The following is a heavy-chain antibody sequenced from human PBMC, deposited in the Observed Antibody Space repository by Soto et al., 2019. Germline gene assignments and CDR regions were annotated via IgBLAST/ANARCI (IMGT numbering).Heavy chain of an antibody. J-gene: IGHJ4*02. Sequence: GGSLRLSCAASGFTFSSYAMSWVRQAPGKGLEWVSAISGSGGSTYYADSVKGRFTISRDNSKNTLYLQMSSLRAEDTAVYYCAKIDIVLMVYAMFDCWGEGMLVTVYS. CDR3: AKIDIVLMVYAMFDC. V-gene: IGHV3-23*01. CDR1: GFTFSSYA. D-gene: IGHD2-8*01. CDR2: ISGSGGST.